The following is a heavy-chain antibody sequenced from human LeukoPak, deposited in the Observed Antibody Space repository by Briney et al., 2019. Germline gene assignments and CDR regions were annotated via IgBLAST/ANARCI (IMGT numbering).Heavy chain of an antibody. J-gene: IGHJ6*02. D-gene: IGHD3-9*01. V-gene: IGHV1-18*01. CDR3: ATQMGLRYFYWLSKWYYYGMEV. CDR2: ISAYNGNT. CDR1: GYSFTSYG. Sequence: ASVQVSCKASGYSFTSYGISWVRQAPGQGLEWMGWISAYNGNTNYAQKLQGRVTMTTDTSTSTAYMELRSLRSDDTAVYYCATQMGLRYFYWLSKWYYYGMEVWGPGTTVTVSS.